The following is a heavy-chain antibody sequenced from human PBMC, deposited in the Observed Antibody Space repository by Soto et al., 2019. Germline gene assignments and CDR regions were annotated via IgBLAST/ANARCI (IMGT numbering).Heavy chain of an antibody. J-gene: IGHJ4*02. Sequence: PSETLSLTCPVSGGSISTVGHYWTWIRQPPGKGLEWIGSIYHTGSTYYSKSLRSRLTMSVDTSKSQFSLRLSSVTAADTAVYYCARATGTLRSRNCDDWGQGSLVTVSS. CDR1: GGSISTVGHY. CDR2: IYHTGST. V-gene: IGHV4-31*03. D-gene: IGHD1-1*01. CDR3: ARATGTLRSRNCDD.